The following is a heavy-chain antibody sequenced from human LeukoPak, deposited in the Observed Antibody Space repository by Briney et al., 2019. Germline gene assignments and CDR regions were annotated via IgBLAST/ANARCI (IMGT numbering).Heavy chain of an antibody. V-gene: IGHV1-18*01. CDR1: GYTFTSYG. CDR3: AGAGALGWNYAGY. D-gene: IGHD1-26*01. Sequence: GASVKVSCKASGYTFTSYGISWVRQAPGQGLEWVGWISACNGNTKYSQKFQGRVTITRDTSASTAYMELSSLRSEDTAVYYCAGAGALGWNYAGYWGQGTLVTVSS. J-gene: IGHJ4*02. CDR2: ISACNGNT.